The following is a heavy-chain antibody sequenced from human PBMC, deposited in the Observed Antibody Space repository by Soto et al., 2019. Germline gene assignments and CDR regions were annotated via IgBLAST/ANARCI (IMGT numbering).Heavy chain of an antibody. V-gene: IGHV3-11*01. Sequence: QVQLVESGGGLVKPGGSLRLSCAASGFTFSDYYMSWIRQAPGKGLEWVSYISSSGPTMYYADSVKGRFTISRDNDKNSLYLQMNSPRAEDTAVYYWAIAHGGEYFQHWGQGTLVTVSS. J-gene: IGHJ1*01. CDR2: ISSSGPTM. CDR1: GFTFSDYY. D-gene: IGHD3-10*01. CDR3: AIAHGGEYFQH.